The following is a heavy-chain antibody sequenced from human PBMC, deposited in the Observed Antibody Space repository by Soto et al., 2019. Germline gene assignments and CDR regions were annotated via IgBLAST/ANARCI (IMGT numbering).Heavy chain of an antibody. D-gene: IGHD6-6*01. CDR1: GGSMRNYY. V-gene: IGHV4-59*01. J-gene: IGHJ4*02. Sequence: SETLSLTCSVSGGSMRNYYWNWIRQPPGRGLEWIGYVYHSGSTNYNPSLKSRVSMSVDVSRNHFSLTLHSVTAADTAVYFCTSSYSTSFSPDYWGQGTLVTVSS. CDR3: TSSYSTSFSPDY. CDR2: VYHSGST.